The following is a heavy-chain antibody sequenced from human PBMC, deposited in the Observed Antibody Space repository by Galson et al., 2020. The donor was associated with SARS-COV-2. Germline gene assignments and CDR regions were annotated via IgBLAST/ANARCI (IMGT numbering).Heavy chain of an antibody. Sequence: GGSLRLSCAASGFTFSGSAIHWVRQASGKGLEWVGRIRSEANSYATAYDASVKGRFTISRDDSKNTAYLQMNSLKTEDTAVYYCTRRRDGYTYYFMDVWGKGTTVTISS. V-gene: IGHV3-73*01. CDR3: TRRRDGYTYYFMDV. D-gene: IGHD5-12*01. J-gene: IGHJ6*03. CDR2: IRSEANSYAT. CDR1: GFTFSGSA.